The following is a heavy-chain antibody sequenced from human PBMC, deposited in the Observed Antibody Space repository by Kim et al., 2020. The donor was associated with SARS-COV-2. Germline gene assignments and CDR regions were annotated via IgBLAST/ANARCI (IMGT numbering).Heavy chain of an antibody. Sequence: SETLSLTCTVSGGSISSYYWSWIRQPPGKGLEWIGYIYYSGSTNYNPSLKSRVNISVDTSKNQFSLKLSSVTAADTAVYYCARDAGAVSDAFDIWGQGTMVTVSS. CDR2: IYYSGST. CDR3: ARDAGAVSDAFDI. CDR1: GGSISSYY. D-gene: IGHD4-4*01. J-gene: IGHJ3*02. V-gene: IGHV4-59*01.